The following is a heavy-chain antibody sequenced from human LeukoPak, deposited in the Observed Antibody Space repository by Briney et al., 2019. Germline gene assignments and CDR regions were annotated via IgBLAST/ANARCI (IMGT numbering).Heavy chain of an antibody. V-gene: IGHV3-33*01. CDR2: IWYDGSNK. J-gene: IGHJ4*02. D-gene: IGHD1-26*01. Sequence: GRSLRLSCAASGFTLSSFGMHWVRQAPGKGLEWVAVIWYDGSNKYYADSVKGRFTISRDNSKNTLYLQMNSLRAEDTAVYYCARGRSGSYYVPFDYWGQEILVTVSS. CDR1: GFTLSSFG. CDR3: ARGRSGSYYVPFDY.